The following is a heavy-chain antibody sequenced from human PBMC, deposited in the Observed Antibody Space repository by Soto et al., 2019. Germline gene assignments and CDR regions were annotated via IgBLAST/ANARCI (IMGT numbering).Heavy chain of an antibody. V-gene: IGHV3-23*01. J-gene: IGHJ4*02. D-gene: IGHD2-15*01. CDR1: GFTFSSYA. CDR3: AQCGYCSGGSCYSPYFDY. CDR2: ISGSGGST. Sequence: EVQLLESGGGLVQPGGSLRLSCAASGFTFSSYAMSWVRQAPGKGLEWVSAISGSGGSTYYADSVKGRFTISRDNSKNTLYLQMNSLRAEDTAVYYYAQCGYCSGGSCYSPYFDYWGQGTLVTVSS.